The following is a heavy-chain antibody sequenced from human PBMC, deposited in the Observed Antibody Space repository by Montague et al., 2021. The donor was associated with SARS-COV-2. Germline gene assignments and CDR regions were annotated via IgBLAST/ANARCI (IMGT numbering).Heavy chain of an antibody. V-gene: IGHV4-59*01. CDR2: IYYSGSA. D-gene: IGHD1-26*01. Sequence: SETLSLTCTVSGGSISSYYWSWIRQPPGKGLEWLGYIYYSGSANYSPSFKSRVTISVDTSKDQFSLRLSSVTAADTAVYYCARTPYSRPLPDYWGQGALVTVSS. CDR1: GGSISSYY. CDR3: ARTPYSRPLPDY. J-gene: IGHJ4*02.